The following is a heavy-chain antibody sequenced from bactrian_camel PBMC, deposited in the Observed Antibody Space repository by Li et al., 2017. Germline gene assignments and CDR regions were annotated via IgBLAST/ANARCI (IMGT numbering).Heavy chain of an antibody. CDR1: EFHSGFVF. CDR2: LSGGDVN. J-gene: IGHJ1*01. V-gene: IGHV3S63*01. Sequence: HVQLVESGGGSVQAGGSLTLSCAASEFHSGFVFSTWCMAWFRQAPGKEREGIVSSWLSGGDVNIVDDSVKGRFTISRDKTKDLVYLQMNGLQPEDTGMYYCAADQLYGT.